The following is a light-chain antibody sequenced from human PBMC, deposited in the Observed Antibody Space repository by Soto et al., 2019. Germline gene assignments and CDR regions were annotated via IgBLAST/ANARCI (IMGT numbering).Light chain of an antibody. J-gene: IGKJ5*01. CDR1: QSSGRY. CDR3: RQRYLRRPIT. Sequence: SQSSGRYLNWYQQQPGSAANILINAAANLRSAVMSRLFGGGSGTDFTITIIALLHADYVVYYCRQRYLRRPITFGQGTRLEIK. V-gene: IGKV1-39*01. CDR2: AAA.